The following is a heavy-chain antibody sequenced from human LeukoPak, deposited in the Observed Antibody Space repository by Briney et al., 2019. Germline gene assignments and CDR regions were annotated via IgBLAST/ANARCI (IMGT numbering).Heavy chain of an antibody. Sequence: GGSLRLSCAASGFTFSSYAMHWVRQAPGKGLEWVAVISYDGSNKYYADSVKGRFTISRDNSKNPLYLQMNSLRAEDTAVYYCARALLRDLLWFGGAFDYWGQGTLVTVSS. CDR3: ARALLRDLLWFGGAFDY. V-gene: IGHV3-30*04. D-gene: IGHD3-10*01. CDR1: GFTFSSYA. J-gene: IGHJ4*02. CDR2: ISYDGSNK.